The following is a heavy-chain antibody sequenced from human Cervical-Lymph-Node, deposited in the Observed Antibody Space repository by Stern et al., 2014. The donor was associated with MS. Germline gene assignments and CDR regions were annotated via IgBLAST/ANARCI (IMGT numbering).Heavy chain of an antibody. V-gene: IGHV1-69*01. CDR1: XGXXSSXX. CDR3: ARERQPYSSGWAFDY. CDR2: IIPTFGTA. D-gene: IGHD6-19*01. J-gene: IGHJ4*02. Sequence: VQLXXXGAAVKKPGXXVKVSCXXSXGXXSSXXXXXXXQXXXQXXXXXGGIIPTFGTANYAQKFQGRVTITADESTSTAYMELSSLRSEDTAVYYCARERQPYSSGWAFDYWGQGTLVTVSS.